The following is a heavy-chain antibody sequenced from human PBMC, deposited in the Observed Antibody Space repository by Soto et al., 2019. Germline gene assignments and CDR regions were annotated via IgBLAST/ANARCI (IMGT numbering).Heavy chain of an antibody. D-gene: IGHD5-12*01. CDR2: IIPTLGIA. V-gene: IGHV1-69*04. CDR1: GYTFTSYG. Sequence: SVKVSCKASGYTFTSYGISWVRQAPGQGLEWMGRIIPTLGIANYAQKFQGRVTITADKSTSTAYMELSSLRSEDTAVYYCARTGPGGYSGYAVGYWGQGTLVTVSS. CDR3: ARTGPGGYSGYAVGY. J-gene: IGHJ4*02.